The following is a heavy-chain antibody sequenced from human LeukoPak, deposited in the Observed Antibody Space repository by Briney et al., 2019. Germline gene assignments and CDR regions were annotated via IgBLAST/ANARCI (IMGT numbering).Heavy chain of an antibody. J-gene: IGHJ4*02. CDR2: IKQDGSEK. Sequence: PGGSLRLSCAASGFTFSSYWMSWVRQAPGKGLEWVANIKQDGSEKYYVDSVKGRFTISRDNAKNSLYLQMNSLRAEDTAVYYCARGAYYYDSSGYYIGDYWGQGTLVTVSS. V-gene: IGHV3-7*01. D-gene: IGHD3-22*01. CDR3: ARGAYYYDSSGYYIGDY. CDR1: GFTFSSYW.